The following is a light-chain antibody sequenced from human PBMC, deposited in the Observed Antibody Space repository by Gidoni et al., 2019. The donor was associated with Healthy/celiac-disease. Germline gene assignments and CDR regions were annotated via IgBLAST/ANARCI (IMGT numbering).Light chain of an antibody. V-gene: IGKV1-33*01. CDR2: DAS. CDR1: QDISNY. Sequence: EIQMTQSPSSLSASVGDRVTITCQASQDISNYLNWYQQKPGKAPKLLIYDASNLETGVPSRFSGSGSGTDFTFTISSLQPEAIATYYCQQYDNLPITFGQGTRLEIK. CDR3: QQYDNLPIT. J-gene: IGKJ5*01.